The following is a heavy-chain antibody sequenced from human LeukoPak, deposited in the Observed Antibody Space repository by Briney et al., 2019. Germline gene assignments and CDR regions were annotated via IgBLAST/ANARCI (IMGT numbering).Heavy chain of an antibody. V-gene: IGHV3-23*01. D-gene: IGHD3-3*01. CDR2: ISGSGGST. CDR3: AKVEWLLPRFDY. J-gene: IGHJ4*02. Sequence: PGGSLRLSCAASGFTFSSYAMSWVRQAPGKGLEWVSAISGSGGSTYYADSVKGRFTISRDNSKNTLYLQMDSLRAEDTAVYYCAKVEWLLPRFDYWGQGTLVTVSS. CDR1: GFTFSSYA.